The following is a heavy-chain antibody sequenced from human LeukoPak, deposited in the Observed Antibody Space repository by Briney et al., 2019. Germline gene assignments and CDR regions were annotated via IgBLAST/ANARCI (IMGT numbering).Heavy chain of an antibody. CDR1: GFTFSSYS. CDR2: ISSSSSYI. Sequence: GGSLRLSCAASGFTFSSYSMNWVRQAPGKGLEWVSSISSSSSYIYYADSVKGRFTISRDNAKNSLYLQMNSLRAEDTAVYYCARDLLIVDTAWSWYFDLWGRGTLVTVSS. D-gene: IGHD5-18*01. CDR3: ARDLLIVDTAWSWYFDL. V-gene: IGHV3-21*01. J-gene: IGHJ2*01.